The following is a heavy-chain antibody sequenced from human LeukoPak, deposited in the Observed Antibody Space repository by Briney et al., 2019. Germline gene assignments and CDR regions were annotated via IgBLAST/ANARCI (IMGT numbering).Heavy chain of an antibody. CDR3: ARGGYHYGSAPPNY. J-gene: IGHJ4*02. Sequence: TGGSPRLSCAASGFTFSSYWMHWVRQAPGKGLVWVSRINSDGSSTSYADSVKGRFTISRDNAKNTLYLQMNSLRAEDTAVYYCARGGYHYGSAPPNYWGQGTLVTVSS. CDR2: INSDGSST. CDR1: GFTFSSYW. V-gene: IGHV3-74*01. D-gene: IGHD3-10*01.